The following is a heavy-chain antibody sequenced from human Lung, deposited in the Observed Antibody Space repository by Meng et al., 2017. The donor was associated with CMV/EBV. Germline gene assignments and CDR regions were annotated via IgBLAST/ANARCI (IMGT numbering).Heavy chain of an antibody. D-gene: IGHD6-13*01. CDR3: AKAYSGRWFREYYDY. Sequence: GESXKISCAASGFTFSSFAMSWVRQAPGKGLEWDSAITASGGSTYYANSVKGRFTISRDNSKNTLYLQMNSLRAEDTAVYYCAKAYSGRWFREYYDYWGQGTLVTVSS. CDR1: GFTFSSFA. CDR2: ITASGGST. J-gene: IGHJ4*02. V-gene: IGHV3-23*01.